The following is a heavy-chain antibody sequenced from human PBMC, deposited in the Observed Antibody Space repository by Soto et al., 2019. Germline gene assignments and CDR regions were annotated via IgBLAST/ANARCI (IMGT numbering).Heavy chain of an antibody. V-gene: IGHV3-23*01. CDR1: GFTFENYA. Sequence: GGSLRLSCVASGFTFENYAMSWVRQAPGKGLEWVSAISGSGGTTYYSDSVKGRFTISRDNSKNTVYLQMNDLRVEDAAEYFCAKDSWAIFGVPAGEYYAMDVWGQGTTVTV. CDR2: ISGSGGTT. CDR3: AKDSWAIFGVPAGEYYAMDV. J-gene: IGHJ6*02. D-gene: IGHD3-3*01.